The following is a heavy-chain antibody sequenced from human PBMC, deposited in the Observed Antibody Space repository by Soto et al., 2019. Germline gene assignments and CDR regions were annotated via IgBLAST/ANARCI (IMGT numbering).Heavy chain of an antibody. V-gene: IGHV3-49*04. D-gene: IGHD1-26*01. CDR3: TRKWELLRTYFDY. J-gene: IGHJ4*02. CDR2: IRSKAYGGTT. CDR1: GFTFGDYA. Sequence: SLRLSCTASGFTFGDYAMSWVRQAPGKGLEWVGFIRSKAYGGTTEYAASVKGRFTISRDDSKSIAYLQMNSLKTEDTAVYYCTRKWELLRTYFDYWGQGTLVTVSS.